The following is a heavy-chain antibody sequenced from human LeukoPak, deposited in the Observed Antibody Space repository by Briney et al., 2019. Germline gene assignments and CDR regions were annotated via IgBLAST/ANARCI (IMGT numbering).Heavy chain of an antibody. CDR2: ISAYNGNT. J-gene: IGHJ5*02. CDR3: ARRILTGYYTIWFDP. D-gene: IGHD3-9*01. CDR1: GYTFTSYG. V-gene: IGHV1-18*01. Sequence: GASVKVSCKASGYTFTSYGISWVRQAPGQGLEWMGWISAYNGNTNYAQKLQGRVTMTTDTSTSTAYMELRSLRSDDTAVYYCARRILTGYYTIWFDPWGQGTLVTVSS.